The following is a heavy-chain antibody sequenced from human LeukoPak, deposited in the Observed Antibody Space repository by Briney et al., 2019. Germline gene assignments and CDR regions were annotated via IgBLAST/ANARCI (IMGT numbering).Heavy chain of an antibody. D-gene: IGHD2-21*02. CDR2: LDTSGNT. CDR1: DDSLSRYY. J-gene: IGHJ4*02. CDR3: ARGGDCPDY. Sequence: PSETLSLTCTVSDDSLSRYYWSWVRQPAGKGLEWIGRLDTSGNTHYNPSLKSRVTMSVDTSRNQFSLRLTSVTAADTAVYYCARGGDCPDYWAQGTLVTVSS. V-gene: IGHV4-4*07.